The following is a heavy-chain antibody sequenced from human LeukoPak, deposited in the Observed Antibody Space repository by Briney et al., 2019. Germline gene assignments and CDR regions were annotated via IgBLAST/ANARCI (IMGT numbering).Heavy chain of an antibody. CDR3: ASEHSSSWYDRYMDV. D-gene: IGHD6-13*01. V-gene: IGHV3-7*01. J-gene: IGHJ6*03. CDR1: GFTFSSYW. CDR2: IKQDGSEK. Sequence: GGSLRLSCAASGFTFSSYWMSWVRQAPGKGLEWVANIKQDGSEKYYVESVKGRFTISRDNAKNSLYLQMNSLRAEDTAVYYCASEHSSSWYDRYMDVWGKGTTVTVSS.